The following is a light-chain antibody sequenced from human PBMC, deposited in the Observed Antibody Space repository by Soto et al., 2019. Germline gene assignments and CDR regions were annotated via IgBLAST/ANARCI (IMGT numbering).Light chain of an antibody. Sequence: EIVLTQAPATLSLSPGERSTLSCWASQSVSSNLAWYQQKPGQAPRLVIYGASTRATGIPARFIGSGSGTEFTLTISSLQYEDFAVYYCQQYNNWHPITFGQGTRLEIK. CDR1: QSVSSN. V-gene: IGKV3D-15*01. J-gene: IGKJ5*01. CDR2: GAS. CDR3: QQYNNWHPIT.